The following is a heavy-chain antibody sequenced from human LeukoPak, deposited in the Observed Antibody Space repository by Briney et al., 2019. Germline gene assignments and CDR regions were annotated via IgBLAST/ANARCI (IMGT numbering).Heavy chain of an antibody. CDR2: IRQDESEK. J-gene: IGHJ3*02. CDR1: GFTFSSYW. V-gene: IGHV3-7*01. CDR3: ARAAATHYDSSGYYPDAFDI. D-gene: IGHD3-22*01. Sequence: GGSLRLSCAASGFTFSSYWMSWVRQAPGKGLEWVANIRQDESEKYYVDSVKGRFTISRDNAKNSLYLQMNSLRAEDTAVYYCARAAATHYDSSGYYPDAFDIWGQGTMVTLSS.